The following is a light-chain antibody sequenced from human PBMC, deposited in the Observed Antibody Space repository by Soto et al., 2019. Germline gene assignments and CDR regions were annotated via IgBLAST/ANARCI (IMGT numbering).Light chain of an antibody. V-gene: IGLV3-1*01. CDR2: QDS. J-gene: IGLJ1*01. CDR3: QAWDSSTRCV. Sequence: SYELTQPPSVTVSPGQTASLTCSGDKLGDKYACWYQQKPGQSPVLVIYQDSKRPSGIPERFSGSNSGNTATLTISGTHAMDEADYYCQAWDSSTRCVFVTGTKRTVL. CDR1: KLGDKY.